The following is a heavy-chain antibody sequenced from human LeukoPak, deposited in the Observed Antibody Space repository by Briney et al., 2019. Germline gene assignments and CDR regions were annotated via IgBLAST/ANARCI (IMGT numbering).Heavy chain of an antibody. CDR3: ARVPPGSSGRAYHFDY. CDR2: INPSGGST. CDR1: GYTFTSYY. Sequence: ASVKVSCKASGYTFTSYYMHWVRQAPGQGLEWMGIINPSGGSTSYAQKFQGRVTMTRDTSTSTVYMGLSSLRSEDTAVYYCARVPPGSSGRAYHFDYWGQGTLVTVSS. V-gene: IGHV1-46*01. D-gene: IGHD1-26*01. J-gene: IGHJ4*02.